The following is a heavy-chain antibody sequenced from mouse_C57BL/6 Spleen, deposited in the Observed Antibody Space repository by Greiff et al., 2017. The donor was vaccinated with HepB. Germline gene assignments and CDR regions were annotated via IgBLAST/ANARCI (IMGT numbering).Heavy chain of an antibody. Sequence: QVQLKGSGPGLVQPSQSLSITCTVSGFSLTSYGVHWVRQSPGKGLEWLGVIWSGGSTDYNAAFISRLSISKDNSKSQVFFKMNSLQADDTAIYYCARISSFAYWGQGTLVTVSA. D-gene: IGHD6-2*01. J-gene: IGHJ3*01. CDR1: GFSLTSYG. CDR3: ARISSFAY. CDR2: IWSGGST. V-gene: IGHV2-2*01.